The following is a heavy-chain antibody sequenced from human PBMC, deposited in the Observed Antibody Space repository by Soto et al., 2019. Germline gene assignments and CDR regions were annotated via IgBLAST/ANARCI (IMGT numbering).Heavy chain of an antibody. D-gene: IGHD6-13*01. V-gene: IGHV3-30-3*01. CDR1: GFTFSSYA. Sequence: QPGGSLRLSCAASGFTFSSYAMHWVRQAPGKGLEWVAVISYDGSNKYYADSVKGRFTISRDNSKNTLYLQMNSLRAEDTAVYYCARVLGEKAAGTLVDYWGQGTLVTVSS. J-gene: IGHJ4*02. CDR2: ISYDGSNK. CDR3: ARVLGEKAAGTLVDY.